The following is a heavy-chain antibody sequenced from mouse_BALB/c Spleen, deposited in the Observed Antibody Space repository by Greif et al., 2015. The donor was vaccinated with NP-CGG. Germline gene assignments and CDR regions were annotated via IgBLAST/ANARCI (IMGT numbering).Heavy chain of an antibody. J-gene: IGHJ4*01. V-gene: IGHV1S137*01. D-gene: IGHD1-1*01. CDR2: ISTYYGDA. CDR1: GYTFTDYA. CDR3: ARRDYYGSSYDYAMDY. Sequence: QVQLQQPGAELVRPGVSVKISCKGSGYTFTDYAMHWVKQSHAKSLEWIGVISTYYGDASYNQKFKGEATMTVDKSSSTAYMELARLTSEDSAIYYCARRDYYGSSYDYAMDYWGQGTSVTVSS.